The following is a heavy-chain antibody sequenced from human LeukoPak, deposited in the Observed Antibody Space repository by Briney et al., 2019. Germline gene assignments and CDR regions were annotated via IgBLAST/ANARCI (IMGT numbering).Heavy chain of an antibody. CDR2: ISGSSSYI. CDR1: GFTFSSYS. V-gene: IGHV3-21*01. CDR3: ARIYRYCSSTSCYVSNYYYMDV. J-gene: IGHJ6*03. Sequence: GGSLRLSCAASGFTFSSYSMNWVRQAPGKGLEWVSSISGSSSYIYYADSVKGRFTISRDNAKNSLYLQMNSLRAEDTAVYYCARIYRYCSSTSCYVSNYYYMDVWGKGTTVTVSS. D-gene: IGHD2-2*01.